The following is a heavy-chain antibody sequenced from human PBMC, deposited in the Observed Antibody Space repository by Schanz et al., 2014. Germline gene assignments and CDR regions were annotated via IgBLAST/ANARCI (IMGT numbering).Heavy chain of an antibody. CDR2: ISTSNNYT. CDR3: AGEGPLRYFKL. J-gene: IGHJ4*02. D-gene: IGHD3-9*01. Sequence: QVQLVESGGGLVKPGGSLRLSCAAAGFTFSDYYMSWIRQAPGKGLEWISYISTSNNYTDYADSVKGRFTIPRDNAKKSVYLQMNSLRAEDTAVYYCAGEGPLRYFKLWGQGTLVTVSS. V-gene: IGHV3-11*06. CDR1: GFTFSDYY.